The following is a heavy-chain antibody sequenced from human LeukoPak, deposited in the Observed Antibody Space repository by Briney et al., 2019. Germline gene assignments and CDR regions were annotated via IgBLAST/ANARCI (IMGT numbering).Heavy chain of an antibody. CDR1: GFTFSSYA. V-gene: IGHV3-23*01. D-gene: IGHD3-9*01. Sequence: GGSLRLSCAASGFTFSSYAMSWVRQAPGKGLEWVSAISGSGGSTYYADSVKGRFTISRDNSKNTLYLQMNSLRAEDTAVYHCAKAGNFDWLLFPFDYWGQGTLVTVPS. J-gene: IGHJ4*02. CDR2: ISGSGGST. CDR3: AKAGNFDWLLFPFDY.